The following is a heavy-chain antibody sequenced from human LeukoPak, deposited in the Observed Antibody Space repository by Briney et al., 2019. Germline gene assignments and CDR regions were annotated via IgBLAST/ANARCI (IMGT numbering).Heavy chain of an antibody. CDR1: GGTFSSYA. J-gene: IGHJ5*02. V-gene: IGHV1-69*13. Sequence: ASVKVSCKASGGTFSSYAISWVRQAPGQGLEWMGGIIPIFGTANYAQKFQGRVTITADESTSTAYMELSSLRSEDTAVYYCARVFLPNNWFDPWGQGTLVTVSS. CDR3: ARVFLPNNWFDP. CDR2: IIPIFGTA.